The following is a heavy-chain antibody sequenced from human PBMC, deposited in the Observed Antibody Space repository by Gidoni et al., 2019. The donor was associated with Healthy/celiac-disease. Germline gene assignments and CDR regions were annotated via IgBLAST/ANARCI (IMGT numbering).Heavy chain of an antibody. CDR1: GLTFSSYA. J-gene: IGHJ4*02. CDR2: IRGSGGST. D-gene: IGHD3-10*01. CDR3: AKALCARSGKNCWAWGFDY. V-gene: IGHV3-23*01. Sequence: EVQLLESGGGLVQPGGSLRLSCAASGLTFSSYAMSWVRHAPGKGLECVSAIRGSGGSTYYADSVKGRFAISRDNSKNTLYLQMDSLRAEDTAVYYCAKALCARSGKNCWAWGFDYWGQGTLVTVSS.